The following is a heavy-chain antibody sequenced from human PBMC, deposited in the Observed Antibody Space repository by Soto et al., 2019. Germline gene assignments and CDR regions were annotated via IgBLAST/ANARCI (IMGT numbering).Heavy chain of an antibody. CDR2: VTGSGGST. CDR3: ATSDYVWRRKSSYYFDY. J-gene: IGHJ4*02. V-gene: IGHV3-23*01. D-gene: IGHD3-16*01. Sequence: EVQLLESGGASVQPGGSLRLSCAASGFIFGNYAMTWVRQAPGKGLEWVSAVTGSGGSTYYADSVKGRFSISRYNSKNTRHLTINALKAEDTAVYYCATSDYVWRRKSSYYFDYCGQGALVTVSS. CDR1: GFIFGNYA.